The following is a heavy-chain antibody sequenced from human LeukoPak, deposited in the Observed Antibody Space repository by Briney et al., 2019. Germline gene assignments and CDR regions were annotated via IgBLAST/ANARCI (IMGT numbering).Heavy chain of an antibody. V-gene: IGHV3-7*01. CDR1: GFTFSSYW. D-gene: IGHD3-10*01. J-gene: IGHJ4*02. Sequence: GGSLRLSCAASGFTFSSYWMSWVRQAPGKGLEWVANIKQDGSEKYYVDSVKGRFTISRDNAKNSLYLQMNSLRAEDTAVYYCARDRGVYYGSGTRFDYWGQGTLVTVSS. CDR2: IKQDGSEK. CDR3: ARDRGVYYGSGTRFDY.